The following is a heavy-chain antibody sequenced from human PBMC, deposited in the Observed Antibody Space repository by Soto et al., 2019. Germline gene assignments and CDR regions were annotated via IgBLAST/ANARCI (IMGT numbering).Heavy chain of an antibody. D-gene: IGHD2-15*01. CDR3: ARSPLYLSGGSCLSFDY. CDR2: IYYSGSN. J-gene: IGHJ4*02. V-gene: IGHV4-31*03. CDR1: GGSISSGGYY. Sequence: TLSLTCTVSGGSISSGGYYWSWIRQHPGKGMEWIGYIYYSGSNYYNPSLKSRVTISVDTSKNQFSLKLSSVTAADTAVYYCARSPLYLSGGSCLSFDYWGQGTLVTVSS.